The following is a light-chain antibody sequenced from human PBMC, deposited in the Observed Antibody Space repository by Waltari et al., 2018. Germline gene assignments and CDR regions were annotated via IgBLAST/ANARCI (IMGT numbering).Light chain of an antibody. CDR3: QQYNDRRT. Sequence: EIVMTQSPATLSVSPGERATLSCRASQSVSSYVAWYQQKPGQAPRLLIYSASTRATGIPARFSGNGSGTEFTLTISSLQSEDFAVYYCQQYNDRRTFGQGTKVEI. V-gene: IGKV3-15*01. CDR2: SAS. J-gene: IGKJ1*01. CDR1: QSVSSY.